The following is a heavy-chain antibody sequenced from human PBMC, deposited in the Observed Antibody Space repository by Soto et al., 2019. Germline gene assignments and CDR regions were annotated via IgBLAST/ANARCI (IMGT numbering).Heavy chain of an antibody. D-gene: IGHD1-26*01. CDR2: IYYSGST. J-gene: IGHJ6*02. Sequence: PSETLSLTCTVSGGSISSSSYYWGWIRQPPGKGLEWIGSIYYSGSTYYNPSLKSRVTISVDTSKNQFSLKLRSVTAADTAVYYCAKWEGLGSDYYYYAMDVWGQGTTVTVSS. CDR1: GGSISSSSYY. CDR3: AKWEGLGSDYYYYAMDV. V-gene: IGHV4-39*07.